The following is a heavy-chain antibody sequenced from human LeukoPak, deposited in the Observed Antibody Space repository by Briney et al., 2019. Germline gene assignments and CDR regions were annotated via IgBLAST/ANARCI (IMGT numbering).Heavy chain of an antibody. J-gene: IGHJ6*03. CDR1: GGSISSVSYY. CDR2: IYTSGST. D-gene: IGHD6-13*01. CDR3: ARGGRSSWYSGYYYYMDV. Sequence: SQTLSLTCTVSGGSISSVSYYWSWIRQPAGKGLEWIGRIYTSGSTNYNASLKSRVTISVDTSKNQFSLKLSSVTAADTAVYYCARGGRSSWYSGYYYYMDVWGKGTTVTISS. V-gene: IGHV4-61*02.